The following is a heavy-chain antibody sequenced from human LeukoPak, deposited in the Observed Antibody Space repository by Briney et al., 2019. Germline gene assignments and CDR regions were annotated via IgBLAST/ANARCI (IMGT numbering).Heavy chain of an antibody. D-gene: IGHD2-2*01. CDR3: ARGLVPADYYYYYTDV. V-gene: IGHV1-18*01. Sequence: GASVKVSCKASGYTFTSYGISWVRQAPGQGLEWIGWIIAYNGNTNYAQKLQGRVTMTTDTSTSTAYMELRNLRSDDTAVYYCARGLVPADYYYYYTDVWGKGTTVTVSS. J-gene: IGHJ6*03. CDR1: GYTFTSYG. CDR2: IIAYNGNT.